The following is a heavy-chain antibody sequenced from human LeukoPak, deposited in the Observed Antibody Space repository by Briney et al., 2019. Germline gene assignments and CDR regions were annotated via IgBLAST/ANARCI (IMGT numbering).Heavy chain of an antibody. J-gene: IGHJ5*02. Sequence: GGSLRLSCAASGFTFSSYWMSWVRQAPGKGLEWVANIKQDGSEKYYVDSVKGRFTISRDNAKNSLYLEMNSLRAEDTAFYYCARASLYDILTAYQFDPWGQGTLVTVSS. D-gene: IGHD3-9*01. CDR2: IKQDGSEK. CDR3: ARASLYDILTAYQFDP. V-gene: IGHV3-7*03. CDR1: GFTFSSYW.